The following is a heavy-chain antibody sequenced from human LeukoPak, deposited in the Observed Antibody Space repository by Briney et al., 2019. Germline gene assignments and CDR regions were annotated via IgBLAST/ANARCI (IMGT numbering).Heavy chain of an antibody. Sequence: GGSLRLSCAASGFTFSDYYMSWIRQAPGKGLEWVSYISSSGSTIYYADSVKGRFTISRDNAKNSLYLQMNSLRAEDTAVYYCARDRRYGGSYYFAPHYWGQGTLVTVSS. CDR3: ARDRRYGGSYYFAPHY. D-gene: IGHD1-26*01. CDR2: ISSSGSTI. J-gene: IGHJ4*02. CDR1: GFTFSDYY. V-gene: IGHV3-11*01.